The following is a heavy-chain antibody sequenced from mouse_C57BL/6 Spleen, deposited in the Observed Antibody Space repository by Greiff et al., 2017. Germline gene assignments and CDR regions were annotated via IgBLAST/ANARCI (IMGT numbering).Heavy chain of an antibody. J-gene: IGHJ3*01. CDR2: ISNLAYSI. CDR1: GFTFSDYG. CDR3: ASGAPEGFAY. V-gene: IGHV5-15*01. Sequence: DVQLVESGGGLVQPGGSLKLSCAASGFTFSDYGMAWVRQAPRKGPEWVAFISNLAYSIYYADTVTGRFTISRENAKNTLYLEMSSLRSEDTAMYDWASGAPEGFAYWGQGTLVTVSA.